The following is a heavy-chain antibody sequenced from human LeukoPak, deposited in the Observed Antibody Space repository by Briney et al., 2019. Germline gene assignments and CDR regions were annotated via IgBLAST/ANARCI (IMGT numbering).Heavy chain of an antibody. V-gene: IGHV3-23*01. CDR3: AKDRVEVAGAGAFDI. Sequence: PGGSLRLSCAASGFTFSTYAMSWVRQPPGKGLEWVSAISGSGTSTYYADSLKGRFTISRDNSKNTLDLQPNSLRAEDTATYYCAKDRVEVAGAGAFDIWGQGTMVTVSS. D-gene: IGHD6-19*01. J-gene: IGHJ3*02. CDR1: GFTFSTYA. CDR2: ISGSGTST.